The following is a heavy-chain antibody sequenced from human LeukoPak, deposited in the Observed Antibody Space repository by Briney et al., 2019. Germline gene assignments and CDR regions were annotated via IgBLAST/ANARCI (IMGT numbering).Heavy chain of an antibody. Sequence: PSETLSLTCAVYGGSFSGYYWSWIRQPPGKGLEWIGYIYYSGSTNYNPSLKSRVTISVDTSKNQFSLKLSSVTAADTAVYYCARSPLLRSSSWYVYWGQGTLVTVSS. CDR3: ARSPLLRSSSWYVY. CDR1: GGSFSGYY. J-gene: IGHJ4*02. V-gene: IGHV4-59*01. CDR2: IYYSGST. D-gene: IGHD6-13*01.